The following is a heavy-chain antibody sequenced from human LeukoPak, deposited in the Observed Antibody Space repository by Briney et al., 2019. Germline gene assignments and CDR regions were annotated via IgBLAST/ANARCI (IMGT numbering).Heavy chain of an antibody. V-gene: IGHV3-30*04. CDR1: GFTFSSYA. CDR2: ISYDGKNK. CDR3: AKDLARRYGYGPDY. Sequence: PGGSLRLSCAASGFTFSSYAMHWVRQAPGKGLEWVAIISYDGKNKYYADSVKGRFTVSRDNSKNTLYLQMNSLRAEDTAVYYCAKDLARRYGYGPDYWGQGTLVTVSS. J-gene: IGHJ4*02. D-gene: IGHD5-18*01.